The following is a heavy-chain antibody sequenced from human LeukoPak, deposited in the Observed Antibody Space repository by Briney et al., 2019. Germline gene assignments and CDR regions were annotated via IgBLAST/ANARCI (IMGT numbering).Heavy chain of an antibody. CDR2: ISAYNGNT. V-gene: IGHV1-18*01. CDR3: AGAALLWFGELPGEFDY. Sequence: ASVKVSCKASGYTFTSYGISWVRQAPGQGLEWMGWISAYNGNTNYAQKLQGRVTMTTDTSTSTAYMELRSLRSDDTAVYYCAGAALLWFGELPGEFDYWGQRTLVTVSS. J-gene: IGHJ4*02. D-gene: IGHD3-10*01. CDR1: GYTFTSYG.